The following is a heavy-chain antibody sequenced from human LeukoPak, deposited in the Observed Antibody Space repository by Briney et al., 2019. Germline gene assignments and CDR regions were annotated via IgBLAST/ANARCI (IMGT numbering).Heavy chain of an antibody. V-gene: IGHV3-33*05. CDR3: AKPGGGHSSGYYYFY. CDR2: ISFNSGDE. Sequence: GGSLRLSCEASGFTFSNYGMHWVRQAPGKGLEWVALISFNSGDEYYADSVKGRFTISRDNSKNTLYLQMNSLRAEDTAVYYCAKPGGGHSSGYYYFYWGQGTLVTVSS. D-gene: IGHD3-22*01. CDR1: GFTFSNYG. J-gene: IGHJ4*02.